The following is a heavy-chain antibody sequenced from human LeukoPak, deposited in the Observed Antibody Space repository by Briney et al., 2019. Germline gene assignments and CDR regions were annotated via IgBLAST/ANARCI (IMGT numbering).Heavy chain of an antibody. CDR2: INPNSGGT. V-gene: IGHV1-2*02. CDR1: GYTFTGYY. J-gene: IGHJ4*02. D-gene: IGHD2-15*01. Sequence: ASVKVSCKASGYTFTGYYMHWVRRAPGQGLEWMGWINPNSGGTNYAQKFQGRVTMTRDTSISTAYMELSRLRSDDTAVYYCARVALPLGYCSGGSCPLDYWGQGTLVTVSS. CDR3: ARVALPLGYCSGGSCPLDY.